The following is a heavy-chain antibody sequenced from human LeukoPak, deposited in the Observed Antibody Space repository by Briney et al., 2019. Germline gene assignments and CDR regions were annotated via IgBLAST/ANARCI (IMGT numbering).Heavy chain of an antibody. CDR1: GFTFSGYA. V-gene: IGHV3-23*01. J-gene: IGHJ4*02. CDR3: AKRGSGWYYDY. Sequence: GGSLRLSCAASGFTFSGYAMSWLRQAPGKGLEWVSAISGSGGSTYHADSVKGRLTISRDNSKNTLYLQMNSLRAEDTAVYYCAKRGSGWYYDYWGQGTLVTVSS. CDR2: ISGSGGST. D-gene: IGHD6-19*01.